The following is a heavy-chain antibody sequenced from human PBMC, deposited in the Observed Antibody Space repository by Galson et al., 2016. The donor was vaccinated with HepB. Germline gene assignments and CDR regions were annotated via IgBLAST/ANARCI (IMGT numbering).Heavy chain of an antibody. CDR3: AQNYYDFLTASGDYFDH. V-gene: IGHV2-5*01. Sequence: PALVKPTQTLTLTCTFSGFSLSSSGVGVGWIRQPPGKALEWLALIHWNDHKRYSPSLKSRLTITKDTSKNQVVLTMTNMDPVDTATYYWAQNYYDFLTASGDYFDHWGQGTLVAVSS. D-gene: IGHD3-9*01. J-gene: IGHJ4*02. CDR1: GFSLSSSGVG. CDR2: IHWNDHK.